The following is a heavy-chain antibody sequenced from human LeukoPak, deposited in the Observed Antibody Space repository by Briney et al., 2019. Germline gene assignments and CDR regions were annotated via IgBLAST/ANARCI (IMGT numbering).Heavy chain of an antibody. CDR2: INGSGGST. CDR1: GYTLTSYA. CDR3: AKAEAGFGESLLMDV. Sequence: SCKASGYTLTSYAMSWVRQAPGKGLEWVSDINGSGGSTYYADSVKGRFTISRDNSKNTLYLQMNSLRAEDTAVYYCAKAEAGFGESLLMDVWGKGTTVTISS. V-gene: IGHV3-23*01. J-gene: IGHJ6*03. D-gene: IGHD3-10*01.